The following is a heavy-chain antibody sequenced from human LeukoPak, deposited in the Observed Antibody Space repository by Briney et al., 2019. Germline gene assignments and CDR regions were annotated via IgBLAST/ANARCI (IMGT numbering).Heavy chain of an antibody. D-gene: IGHD1-26*01. CDR1: GFTFSRHY. V-gene: IGHV3-7*01. J-gene: IGHJ3*02. CDR3: ARESKVGSSDDAFDI. Sequence: GGSLRLSCAASGFTFSRHYMSWVRQSPGEGLEWVANIRQDGRDKYYVDSVKGRFTISRDNADNSLYLQMNSLRAEDTGVYYCARESKVGSSDDAFDIWGQGTMVTVSS. CDR2: IRQDGRDK.